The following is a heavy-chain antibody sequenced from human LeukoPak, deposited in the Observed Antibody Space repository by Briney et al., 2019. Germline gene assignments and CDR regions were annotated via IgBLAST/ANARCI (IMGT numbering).Heavy chain of an antibody. CDR2: IGGSDDKT. CDR3: AKDFFRWAFDV. D-gene: IGHD3-16*02. Sequence: NPGGSLRLSCVASGFTFSTNAMAWVRQAPGKGLEWVSAIGGSDDKTDYADSVKGRFAISRDKSKNTLYLQMYSLRAEDTAIYYCAKDFFRWAFDVWGQGTMVTVSS. V-gene: IGHV3-23*01. CDR1: GFTFSTNA. J-gene: IGHJ3*01.